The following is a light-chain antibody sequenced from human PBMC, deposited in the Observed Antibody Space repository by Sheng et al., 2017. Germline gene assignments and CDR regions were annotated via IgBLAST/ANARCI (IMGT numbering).Light chain of an antibody. Sequence: VVMTQSPLSLPVTLGQPASISCRSSQSLVNSDGRTFLSWLQQRPGQCPRRLIYKVSNRDSGVPDRFSGSGSGTDFTLKISRVEAEDVGVYYCMQGTRWPWTFGQGTKVEIK. J-gene: IGKJ1*01. V-gene: IGKV2-30*01. CDR2: KVS. CDR3: MQGTRWPWT. CDR1: QSLVNSDGRTF.